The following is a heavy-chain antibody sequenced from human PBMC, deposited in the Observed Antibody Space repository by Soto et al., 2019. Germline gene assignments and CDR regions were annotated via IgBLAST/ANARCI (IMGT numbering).Heavy chain of an antibody. J-gene: IGHJ4*02. CDR1: GGSISSYY. CDR2: IYYSGST. D-gene: IGHD3-9*01. V-gene: IGHV4-59*08. CDR3: ARLEVLRYFDWFYNY. Sequence: QVQPQESGPGLVKPSETLSLTCTVSGGSISSYYWSWIRQPPGKGLEWIGYIYYSGSTNYNPSLKSRVTISVDTSKNQFSLKLSSVTAADTAVYYCARLEVLRYFDWFYNYWGQGTLVTVSS.